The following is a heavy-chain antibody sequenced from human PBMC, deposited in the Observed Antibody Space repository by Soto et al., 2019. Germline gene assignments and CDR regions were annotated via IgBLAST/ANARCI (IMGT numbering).Heavy chain of an antibody. J-gene: IGHJ4*02. CDR2: ISYDGSNK. D-gene: IGHD5-18*01. V-gene: IGHV3-30-3*01. Sequence: QVQLVESGGGVVQPGRSLRLSCAASGFTFSSYAMHWVRQAPGKGLEWVAVISYDGSNKYYADSVKGRFTISRDNSKNTLYLQMNSLRAEDTAVYYCASENPGYSYGGGWDYWGQGTLVTVSS. CDR3: ASENPGYSYGGGWDY. CDR1: GFTFSSYA.